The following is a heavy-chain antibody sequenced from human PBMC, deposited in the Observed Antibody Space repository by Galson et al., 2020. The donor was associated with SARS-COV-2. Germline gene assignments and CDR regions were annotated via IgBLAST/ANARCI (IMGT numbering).Heavy chain of an antibody. Sequence: TGGSLRLSCEASGFIFSNYVVRWVRQAPGKGLEWVAVISNAGANTYYADSVKGRFTISRDNPKNTVYLQMNSLRAEDTAVYYCARNDNSDTATFMDGWGQGTTVTVSS. J-gene: IGHJ6*02. V-gene: IGHV3-33*08. CDR1: GFIFSNYV. CDR2: ISNAGANT. D-gene: IGHD4-17*01. CDR3: ARNDNSDTATFMDG.